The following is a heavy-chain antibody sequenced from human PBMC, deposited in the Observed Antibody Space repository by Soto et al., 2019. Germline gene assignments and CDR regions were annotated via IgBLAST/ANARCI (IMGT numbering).Heavy chain of an antibody. CDR1: GGSISSYY. CDR3: ARDYPLRLGNWFDP. Sequence: SSETLSLTCTVSGGSISSYYWSWSRQPPGKGLEWIGYIYYSGSTNYNPSLKSRVTISVDTSKNQFSLKLSSVTAADTAVYYCARDYPLRLGNWFDPWGQGTLVTVSS. J-gene: IGHJ5*02. V-gene: IGHV4-59*01. CDR2: IYYSGST. D-gene: IGHD1-1*01.